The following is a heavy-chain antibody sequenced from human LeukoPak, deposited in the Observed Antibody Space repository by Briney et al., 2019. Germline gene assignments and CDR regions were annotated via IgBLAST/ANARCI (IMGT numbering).Heavy chain of an antibody. V-gene: IGHV4-59*01. D-gene: IGHD2-2*01. CDR1: GGSISSYY. Sequence: SETLSLTCTVSGGSISSYYWSWIRQPPGKGLEWIGYIYYSGSTNYNPSLKSRVTISVDTSKNQFSLKLSSVTAADTAVYYCARISSTSCLRPICYYFDYWGQGTLVTVSS. CDR2: IYYSGST. J-gene: IGHJ4*02. CDR3: ARISSTSCLRPICYYFDY.